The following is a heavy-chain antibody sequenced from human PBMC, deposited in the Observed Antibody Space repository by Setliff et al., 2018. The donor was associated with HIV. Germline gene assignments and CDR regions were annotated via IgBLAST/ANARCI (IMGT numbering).Heavy chain of an antibody. CDR3: ARDPYCSGDGCFRYYQH. Sequence: SETLSLTCTVSNVSINSYYWSWIRQPAGRALEWIGRTYSSGSTNYNPSLKSRVKMSLDTSKNQFSLKLSSVTAADTAVYFCARDPYCSGDGCFRYYQHWGRGTLVTVSS. V-gene: IGHV4-4*07. CDR2: TYSSGST. J-gene: IGHJ1*01. CDR1: NVSINSYY. D-gene: IGHD2-15*01.